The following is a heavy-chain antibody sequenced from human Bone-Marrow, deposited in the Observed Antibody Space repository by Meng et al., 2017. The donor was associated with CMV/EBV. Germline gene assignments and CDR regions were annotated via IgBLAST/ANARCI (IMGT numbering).Heavy chain of an antibody. V-gene: IGHV5-51*01. Sequence: GESLKISCKGSGYNFRSYWIAWVRQMPGKGLEWMGIIYPGDSDTRYSPSFQGQVTISADKSISTAYLQWSSLKASDTAMYYCASDGVAVADGAFVIWSKGTMVTVSS. CDR1: GYNFRSYW. J-gene: IGHJ3*02. CDR2: IYPGDSDT. CDR3: ASDGVAVADGAFVI. D-gene: IGHD6-19*01.